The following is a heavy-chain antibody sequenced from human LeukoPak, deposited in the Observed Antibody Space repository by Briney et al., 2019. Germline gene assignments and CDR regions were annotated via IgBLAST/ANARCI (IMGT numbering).Heavy chain of an antibody. Sequence: ASVKVSCKASGYTFTSYGISWVRQAPGQGLEWMGWISAYNGNTNYAQKLQGRVTMTTDTSTSTAYMELRSLRSDDTAVYYCARGPSYYYDSSGYFLPVAFDIWGQGRMVTVSS. CDR2: ISAYNGNT. D-gene: IGHD3-22*01. J-gene: IGHJ3*02. CDR1: GYTFTSYG. CDR3: ARGPSYYYDSSGYFLPVAFDI. V-gene: IGHV1-18*01.